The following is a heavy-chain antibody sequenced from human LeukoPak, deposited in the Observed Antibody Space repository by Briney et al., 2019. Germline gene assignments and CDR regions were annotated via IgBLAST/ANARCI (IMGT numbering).Heavy chain of an antibody. J-gene: IGHJ5*02. Sequence: GGSLRLSCAASGFTVSSNYMSWVRQAPGKGLEWVSVIYSGGSTYYADSVEGRFTISRDNSKNTLYLQMNSLRAEDTAVYYCAKDVQEGWFDPWGQGTLVTVSS. CDR3: AKDVQEGWFDP. V-gene: IGHV3-53*01. CDR2: IYSGGST. CDR1: GFTVSSNY.